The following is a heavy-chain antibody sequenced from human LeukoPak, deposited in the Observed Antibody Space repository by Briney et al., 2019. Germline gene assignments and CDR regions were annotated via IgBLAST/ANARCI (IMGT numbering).Heavy chain of an antibody. J-gene: IGHJ3*01. Sequence: SETLSLTCAVYGGSFSGYYWSWIRQPPGGGLEWIGYIYYSGTTYSNPSLKSRVAISVDTSKNQFSLNLTSVTAADTALYYCARDTTYSLTLHAFDVWGQGTMVTVSS. V-gene: IGHV4-30-4*01. CDR2: IYYSGTT. CDR3: ARDTTYSLTLHAFDV. CDR1: GGSFSGYY. D-gene: IGHD2-21*01.